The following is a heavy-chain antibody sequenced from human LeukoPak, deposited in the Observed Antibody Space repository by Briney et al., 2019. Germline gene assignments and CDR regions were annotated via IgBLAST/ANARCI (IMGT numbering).Heavy chain of an antibody. D-gene: IGHD2-15*01. CDR3: ARETCSGGSCHYKNNWFDP. CDR2: ISSSGSTI. J-gene: IGHJ5*02. V-gene: IGHV3-48*03. CDR1: GFTFSSYE. Sequence: GGSLRLSCAASGFTFSSYEMNWVRQAPGKGLEWVSYISSSGSTIYYADSVKGRFTISRDNAKNSLYLQMNSLRAEDTAVYYCARETCSGGSCHYKNNWFDPWGQGTLVTVSS.